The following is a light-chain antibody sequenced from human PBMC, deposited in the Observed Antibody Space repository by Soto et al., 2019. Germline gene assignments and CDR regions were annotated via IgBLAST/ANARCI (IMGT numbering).Light chain of an antibody. CDR1: SSDVGYYNY. CDR3: SSYAATNLL. CDR2: EVF. Sequence: QSVLTQPPSASGSPGQSVTISCTGTSSDVGYYNYVSWYQQHPGKAPKLIIYEVFKRPSGVPDRFSGSKSGNTASLTVSGLQAGDEADYYCSSYAATNLLFGGGTKLTVL. J-gene: IGLJ3*02. V-gene: IGLV2-8*01.